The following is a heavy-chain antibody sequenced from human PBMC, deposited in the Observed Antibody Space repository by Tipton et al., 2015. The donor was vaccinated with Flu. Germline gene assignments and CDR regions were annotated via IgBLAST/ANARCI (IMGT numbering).Heavy chain of an antibody. Sequence: QLVQSGAEVKKPGASVKVSCKASGYTFTSFGVSWLRQAPGQGLEWMGWISAYKGETHSAQNFQGRVTMTTDTSTSTAYLELRNLRSDDTALYYCARAPPLFWSSCSLDYGGQGTLATVPS. J-gene: IGHJ4*02. D-gene: IGHD3-3*01. CDR1: GYTFTSFG. V-gene: IGHV1-18*01. CDR3: ARAPPLFWSSCSLDY. CDR2: ISAYKGET.